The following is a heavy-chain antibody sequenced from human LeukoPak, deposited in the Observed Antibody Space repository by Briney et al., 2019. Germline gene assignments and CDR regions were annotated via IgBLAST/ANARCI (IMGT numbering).Heavy chain of an antibody. CDR1: GFAFSNYW. J-gene: IGHJ6*03. D-gene: IGHD6-13*01. CDR3: LAGYYYYYMDV. Sequence: GGSLRLSYAASGFAFSNYWLHWVRQAPGKGLVWVARINTHGSSTNYADSVKGRFTISRDNAKNTLYLQMTSLSAEDTAVYYALAGYYYYYMDVWGKGTPVTVSS. CDR2: INTHGSST. V-gene: IGHV3-74*01.